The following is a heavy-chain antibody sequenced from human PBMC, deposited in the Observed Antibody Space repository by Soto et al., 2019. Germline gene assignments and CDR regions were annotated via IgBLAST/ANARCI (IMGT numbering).Heavy chain of an antibody. CDR1: GFTFSSYA. CDR2: ISYDGSNK. D-gene: IGHD3-22*01. CDR3: AREDYYDSSGAFDY. Sequence: LRLSCAASGFTFSSYAMQWVRHAPGKGLEWVAVISYDGSNKYYADSVKGRFTISRDNSKNTLYLQMNSLRAEDTAVYYCAREDYYDSSGAFDYWGQGTLVTVSS. V-gene: IGHV3-30-3*01. J-gene: IGHJ4*02.